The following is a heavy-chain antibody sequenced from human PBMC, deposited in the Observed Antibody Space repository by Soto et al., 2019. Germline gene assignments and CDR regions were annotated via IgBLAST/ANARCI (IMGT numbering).Heavy chain of an antibody. V-gene: IGHV3-30-3*01. CDR1: GFTFSSYA. Sequence: QVQLVESVGGVVQPGRSLKLSCAASGFTFSSYAMHWVRQAPGKGLEWVAVISYDGSNKYYADSVKGRFTISRDNSKNTLYLQMNSLRAEDTAVYYCARASPNRWLQLDYWGQGTLVTVSS. J-gene: IGHJ4*02. CDR2: ISYDGSNK. CDR3: ARASPNRWLQLDY. D-gene: IGHD5-12*01.